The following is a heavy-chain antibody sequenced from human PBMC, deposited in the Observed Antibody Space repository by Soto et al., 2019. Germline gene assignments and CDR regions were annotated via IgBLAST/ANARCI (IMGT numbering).Heavy chain of an antibody. D-gene: IGHD2-15*01. CDR2: INPGNGNT. Sequence: ASVKVSCKASGYTFTSYGINWVRQAPGRGLEWMGWINPGNGNTKYSPQFQGRVIIDRDTSASTAYMELSSLRSEDTAVYYCARDFATHCSGSTCYPYAYWGQGALVTVSS. CDR3: ARDFATHCSGSTCYPYAY. V-gene: IGHV1-3*01. J-gene: IGHJ4*02. CDR1: GYTFTSYG.